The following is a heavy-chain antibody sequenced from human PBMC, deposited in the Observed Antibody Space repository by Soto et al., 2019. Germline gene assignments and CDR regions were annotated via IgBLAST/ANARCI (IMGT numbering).Heavy chain of an antibody. CDR3: AKDALGSSSGWYDY. CDR2: ISYDGSNK. CDR1: GFTFSSYG. D-gene: IGHD6-19*01. J-gene: IGHJ4*02. Sequence: SLRLSCAASGFTFSSYGMHWVRQAPGKGLEWVAVISYDGSNKYYADSVKGRFTISRDNSKNTLYLQMNSLRAEDTAVYYCAKDALGSSSGWYDYWGQGTLLTVSS. V-gene: IGHV3-30*18.